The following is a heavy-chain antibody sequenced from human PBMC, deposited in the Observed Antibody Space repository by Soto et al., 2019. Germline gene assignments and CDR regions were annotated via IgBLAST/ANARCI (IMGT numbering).Heavy chain of an antibody. CDR1: GYPFTGFC. V-gene: IGHV1-2*04. CDR2: INHDSGVT. D-gene: IGHD3-3*01. Sequence: VSGKLCSKASGYPFTGFCMHLARRAPGQGLEWMGWINHDSGVTNYAQKLQGWVTITRDVPISTAYMEPTRLRYSNTAVHYSARERVRFLGSTYGREVWGHGTTVTVSS. CDR3: ARERVRFLGSTYGREV. J-gene: IGHJ6*01.